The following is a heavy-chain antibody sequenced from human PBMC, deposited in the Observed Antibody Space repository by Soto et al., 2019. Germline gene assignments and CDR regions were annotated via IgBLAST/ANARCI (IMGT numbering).Heavy chain of an antibody. Sequence: GGSLRLSCAASGFTFSDYTMNWVRQAPGKGLEWVSSITSSSTYIYYADSVKGRFTISRDNAKYSPYLQMNSLRAEDTAVYFCARNEWIDYWGQGTLVTVSS. CDR3: ARNEWIDY. CDR1: GFTFSDYT. V-gene: IGHV3-21*01. J-gene: IGHJ4*02. D-gene: IGHD2-8*01. CDR2: ITSSSTYI.